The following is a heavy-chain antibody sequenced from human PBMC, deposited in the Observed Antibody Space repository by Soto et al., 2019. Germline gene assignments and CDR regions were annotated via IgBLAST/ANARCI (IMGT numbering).Heavy chain of an antibody. CDR2: IVPNVGTV. Sequence: QMQLVQSGAEVKKPGSSVKVSCKASGGTLSSFINYPINWVRQAPGQGHEWMGGIVPNVGTVNYAQKFQGRVTSTADKATGTAYMKLSSLRSEDTALYYCARRDTSGFLRYFDNWGQGTLVTVSS. D-gene: IGHD3-3*01. CDR1: GGTLSSFINYP. J-gene: IGHJ4*02. CDR3: ARRDTSGFLRYFDN. V-gene: IGHV1-69*06.